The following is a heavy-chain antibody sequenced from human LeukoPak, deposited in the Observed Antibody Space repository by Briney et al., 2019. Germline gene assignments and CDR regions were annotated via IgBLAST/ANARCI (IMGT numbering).Heavy chain of an antibody. Sequence: PSETLSLTCTVSGGSISRGSYFWSWIRQPAGKGLEWIGRFYTSATPNYNPSLKSRVTISVDTSRNQFSLKLSSVTAADTAVYYCARGGIPDYWGQGILVTVSS. D-gene: IGHD2-21*01. V-gene: IGHV4-61*02. CDR1: GGSISRGSYF. CDR3: ARGGIPDY. CDR2: FYTSATP. J-gene: IGHJ4*02.